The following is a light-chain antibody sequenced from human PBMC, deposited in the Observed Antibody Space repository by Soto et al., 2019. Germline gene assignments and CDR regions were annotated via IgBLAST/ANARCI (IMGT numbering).Light chain of an antibody. V-gene: IGKV1-5*03. CDR1: QSISSW. J-gene: IGKJ3*01. CDR3: QQYNSYSPRAFT. CDR2: KAS. Sequence: DIQMTQSPSTLSASVGDRVTITCRASQSISSWLAWYQQKPGKAPKLLIYKASSLESGVPSRFSGSGSGTEFTLTISSLQPDDFATYYCQQYNSYSPRAFTFGPGTKVDIK.